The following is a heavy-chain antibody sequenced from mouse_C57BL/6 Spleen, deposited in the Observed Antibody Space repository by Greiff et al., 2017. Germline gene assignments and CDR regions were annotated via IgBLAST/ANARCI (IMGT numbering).Heavy chain of an antibody. Sequence: QVQLKQSGPELVKPGASVKISCKASGYAFSSSWMNWVKQRPGKGLEWIGRIYPGDGDTNYNGKFKGKATLTADKSSSTAYMQLSSLTSEDSAVYFCARSVYYGSSPYAIDYWGQGTSVTVSS. D-gene: IGHD1-1*01. CDR1: GYAFSSSW. CDR2: IYPGDGDT. V-gene: IGHV1-82*01. CDR3: ARSVYYGSSPYAIDY. J-gene: IGHJ4*01.